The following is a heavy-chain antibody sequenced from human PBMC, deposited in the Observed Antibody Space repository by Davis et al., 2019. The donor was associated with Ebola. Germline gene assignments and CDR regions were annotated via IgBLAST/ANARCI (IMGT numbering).Heavy chain of an antibody. D-gene: IGHD6-13*01. V-gene: IGHV3-30-3*01. CDR1: GFTFSSYA. J-gene: IGHJ6*03. Sequence: GESLKISCAASGFTFSSYAMPWVRQAPGKGLAWVAVISYDGSNKYYADSVKGRFTISRDNSKNTLYLQMNSLRAEDTAVYYCARCAGSWAPHYYYYMNVWGKGTTVTVSS. CDR3: ARCAGSWAPHYYYYMNV. CDR2: ISYDGSNK.